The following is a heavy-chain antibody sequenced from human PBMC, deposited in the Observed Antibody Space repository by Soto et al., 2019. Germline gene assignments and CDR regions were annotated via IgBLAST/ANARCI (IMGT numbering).Heavy chain of an antibody. V-gene: IGHV3-11*05. CDR3: ARDVNYYDSSGFNWFDP. CDR1: GFTFSDYY. J-gene: IGHJ5*02. Sequence: GGSLRLSCAASGFTFSDYYMSWIRQAPGKGLEWVSYISSSSSSYTNYADSVKGRFNISRDNAKNSLYLQMNSLRAEDTAVYYCARDVNYYDSSGFNWFDPWGQGTLVTVSS. D-gene: IGHD3-22*01. CDR2: ISSSSSSYT.